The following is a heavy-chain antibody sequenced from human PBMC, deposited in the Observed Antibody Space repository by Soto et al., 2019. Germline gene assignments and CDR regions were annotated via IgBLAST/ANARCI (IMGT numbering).Heavy chain of an antibody. CDR1: GFTFSSYG. J-gene: IGHJ6*02. CDR2: ISYDGSNK. D-gene: IGHD6-19*01. Sequence: QVQLVESGGGVVQPGRSLRLSCAASGFTFSSYGMHWVRQAPGKGLEWVAVISYDGSNKYYADSVKGRFTIARDNSKNTLFLHMSSLRAEDTAVYYCVKDGSSGWPYYYGLDVWGQGTSVTVPS. V-gene: IGHV3-30*18. CDR3: VKDGSSGWPYYYGLDV.